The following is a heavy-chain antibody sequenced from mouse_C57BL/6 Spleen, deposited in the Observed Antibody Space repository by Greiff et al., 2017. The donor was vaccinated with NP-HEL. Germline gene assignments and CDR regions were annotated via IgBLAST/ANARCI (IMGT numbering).Heavy chain of an antibody. CDR1: GYTFTSYW. CDR2: IDPNSGGT. Sequence: VQLQQPGAELVKPGASVKLSCKASGYTFTSYWMHWVKQRPGRGLEWLGRIDPNSGGTKYNEKFKSKATLTVDKPSSPAYMQRSSLTSEDSAVYYCASYGYASWFAYWGQGTLVTVSA. D-gene: IGHD2-2*01. CDR3: ASYGYASWFAY. V-gene: IGHV1-72*01. J-gene: IGHJ3*01.